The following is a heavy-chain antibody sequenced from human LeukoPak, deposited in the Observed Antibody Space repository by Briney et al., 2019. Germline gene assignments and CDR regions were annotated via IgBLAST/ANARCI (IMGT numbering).Heavy chain of an antibody. CDR1: GFTVSSNY. V-gene: IGHV3-53*01. CDR2: IYSGGST. Sequence: GGSLRLSCAASGFTVSSNYMSWVRQAPGKVQEWVSVIYSGGSTYYADSVKGRFTISRDNSKNTLYPQMNSLRAEDTAVYYCARGSRRRYSSSWHPPFDYWGQGTLVTVSS. J-gene: IGHJ4*02. D-gene: IGHD6-13*01. CDR3: ARGSRRRYSSSWHPPFDY.